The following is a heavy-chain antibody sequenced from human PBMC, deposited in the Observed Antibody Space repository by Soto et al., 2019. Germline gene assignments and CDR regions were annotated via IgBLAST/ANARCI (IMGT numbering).Heavy chain of an antibody. CDR3: ARGQRFSACFDP. CDR2: IYSSGNT. Sequence: SETLSLTCSVSGGTISGYYWAWIRQPAGKGLEWIGRIYSSGNTKYNPSLQSRVTMSLDTSNNQFSLRLTSVTAADTAVYYCARGQRFSACFDPWGQGTLVTVSS. CDR1: GGTISGYY. V-gene: IGHV4-4*07. D-gene: IGHD3-3*01. J-gene: IGHJ5*02.